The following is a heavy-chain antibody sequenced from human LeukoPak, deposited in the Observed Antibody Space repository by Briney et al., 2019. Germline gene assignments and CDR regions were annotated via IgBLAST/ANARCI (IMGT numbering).Heavy chain of an antibody. V-gene: IGHV3-30*03. CDR1: GFTFSGYG. Sequence: GSLRLSCAASGFTFSGYGMHWVRQAPGKGLEWVTGIAYDGSRKHYADSVKGRFTISRDNSRNTMDLQMNSLRVEDTAVYHCTRYDSSRFAPWGQGTLVIVSA. D-gene: IGHD3-3*01. J-gene: IGHJ5*02. CDR2: IAYDGSRK. CDR3: TRYDSSRFAP.